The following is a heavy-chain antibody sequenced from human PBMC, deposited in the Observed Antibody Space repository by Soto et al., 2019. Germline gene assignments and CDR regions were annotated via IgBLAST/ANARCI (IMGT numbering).Heavy chain of an antibody. J-gene: IGHJ4*02. V-gene: IGHV3-23*01. CDR1: GFTFGSYV. CDR3: VRERHVDY. D-gene: IGHD1-1*01. Sequence: EVQLLESGGGLAQPGGSLRLSCAASGFTFGSYVMTWVRQAPGKGLEWVSSITGSGSSTYYADSVKGRVTISRDNPKNTMHLQMNSLRDEDTAVYYCVRERHVDYWGQGTLVTVSS. CDR2: ITGSGSST.